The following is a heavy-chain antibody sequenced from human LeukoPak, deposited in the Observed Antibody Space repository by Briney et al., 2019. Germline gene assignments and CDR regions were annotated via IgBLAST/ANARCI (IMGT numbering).Heavy chain of an antibody. J-gene: IGHJ4*02. V-gene: IGHV4-31*11. Sequence: PSETLSLTCAVSGGSISSSNWWSWVRQHPGKGLEWIGYIYYSGSTYYNPSLKSRVTISVDTSKNQFSLKLSSVTAADTAVYYCARGAFSPQYGRGYSFGYWGQGTLVTVSS. CDR2: IYYSGST. CDR1: GGSISSSNW. D-gene: IGHD5-18*01. CDR3: ARGAFSPQYGRGYSFGY.